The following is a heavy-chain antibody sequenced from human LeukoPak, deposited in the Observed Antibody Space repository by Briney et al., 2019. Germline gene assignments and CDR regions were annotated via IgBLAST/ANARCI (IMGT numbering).Heavy chain of an antibody. Sequence: ASVKVSCKASGYTFTGYYMHWVRQAPGQGLEWMGWINPNSGGTNYAQKFQGRVTMTRDTSISTAYMELSRLRSDDTAVYYCARGLPMVRGVDYWYFDLWGRGTLVTVSS. CDR2: INPNSGGT. CDR3: ARGLPMVRGVDYWYFDL. CDR1: GYTFTGYY. D-gene: IGHD3-10*01. V-gene: IGHV1-2*02. J-gene: IGHJ2*01.